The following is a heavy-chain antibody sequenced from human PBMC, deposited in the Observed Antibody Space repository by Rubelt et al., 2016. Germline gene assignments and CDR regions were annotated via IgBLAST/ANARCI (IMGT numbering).Heavy chain of an antibody. V-gene: IGHV3-11*06. J-gene: IGHJ4*02. CDR3: ARAGYCTSTSCSPPRIDF. Sequence: DCLKGRVTISRDNAENSLYLQMNSLRAEDTAVYYCARAGYCTSTSCSPPRIDFWGQGTLVTVSS. D-gene: IGHD2-2*01.